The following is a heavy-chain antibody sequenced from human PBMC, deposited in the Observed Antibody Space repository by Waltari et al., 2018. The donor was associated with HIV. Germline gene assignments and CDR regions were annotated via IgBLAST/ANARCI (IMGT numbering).Heavy chain of an antibody. J-gene: IGHJ4*02. CDR2: IYYSWST. Sequence: QLQLQESGPGLVKPSETLSLTCTVSGGSISSSSYYWGWIRQPPGKGLEWIGSIYYSWSTYYNPSLKSRVTISVDTAKNQFSLKLSSVTAADTAVYYCARRSYYDSSGYYFDYWGQGTLVTVSS. CDR3: ARRSYYDSSGYYFDY. D-gene: IGHD3-22*01. CDR1: GGSISSSSYY. V-gene: IGHV4-39*01.